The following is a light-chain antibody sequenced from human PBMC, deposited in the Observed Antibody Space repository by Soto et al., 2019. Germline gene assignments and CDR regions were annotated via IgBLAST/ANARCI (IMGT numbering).Light chain of an antibody. CDR1: QSVRSSY. J-gene: IGKJ5*01. V-gene: IGKV3D-20*02. CDR2: GAS. Sequence: EIVLTQSPGTLSLSPGERATLSCRASQSVRSSYLAWYQQKPGQAPRLLIYGASSRATGIPDRFTGSGSGTDFTLTISRLEPEDSAVYYCQQRSNWPITFGQGTRLEIK. CDR3: QQRSNWPIT.